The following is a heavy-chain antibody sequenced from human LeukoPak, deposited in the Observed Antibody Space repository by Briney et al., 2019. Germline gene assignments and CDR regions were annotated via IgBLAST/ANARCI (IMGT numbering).Heavy chain of an antibody. CDR3: ARDFWPDVVPAALADY. Sequence: PGGSLRLSCAASGFTFSSYSMNWVRQAPGKGLEWVSSISSSSSYIYYADSVKGRFTISRDTAKNSLYLQMNSLRAEDTAVYYCARDFWPDVVPAALADYWGQGTLVTVSS. CDR2: ISSSSSYI. CDR1: GFTFSSYS. J-gene: IGHJ4*02. V-gene: IGHV3-21*01. D-gene: IGHD2-2*01.